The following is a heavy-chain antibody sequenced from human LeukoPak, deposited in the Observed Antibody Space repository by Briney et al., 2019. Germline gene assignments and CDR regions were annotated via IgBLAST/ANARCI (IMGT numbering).Heavy chain of an antibody. CDR1: GDSVSSNSAA. V-gene: IGHV6-1*01. CDR2: TYYRSKWYN. D-gene: IGHD3-22*01. Sequence: SQTLSLTCAISGDSVSSNSAAWNWIRQSPSRGLEWLGRTYYRSKWYNDYAVSVKSRITINPDTSKSQFSLQLNSVTPEDTAVYYCARDSITMKVVVKWRSGYYYYGMDVWGQGTTVTVSS. J-gene: IGHJ6*02. CDR3: ARDSITMKVVVKWRSGYYYYGMDV.